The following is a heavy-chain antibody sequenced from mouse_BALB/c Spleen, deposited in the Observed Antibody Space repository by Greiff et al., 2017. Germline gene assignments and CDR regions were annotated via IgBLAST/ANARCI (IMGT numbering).Heavy chain of an antibody. Sequence: EVKLMESGAELVKPGASVKLSCTASGFNIKDTYMHWVKQRPEQGLEWIGRIDPANGNTKYDPKFQGKATITADTSSNTAYLQLSSLTSEDTAVYYCARNNYGSSYPYYYAMDYWGQGTSVTVSS. J-gene: IGHJ4*01. D-gene: IGHD1-1*01. V-gene: IGHV14-3*02. CDR2: IDPANGNT. CDR3: ARNNYGSSYPYYYAMDY. CDR1: GFNIKDTY.